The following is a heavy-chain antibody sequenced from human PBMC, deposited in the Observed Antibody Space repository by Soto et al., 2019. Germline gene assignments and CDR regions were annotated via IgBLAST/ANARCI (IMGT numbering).Heavy chain of an antibody. CDR2: ISAYNGNT. J-gene: IGHJ4*02. V-gene: IGHV1-18*01. CDR3: ARDLQVVYGEYVGPVSGRNFDY. Sequence: QVQLVQSGAEVKKPGASVKVSCKASGYTFTSYGISWVRQAPGHGLEWMGWISAYNGNTNYAQKLQGRVTMTTDTSTSTAYMELRSLRSDDTAVYYCARDLQVVYGEYVGPVSGRNFDYWGQGTLVTVSS. D-gene: IGHD4-17*01. CDR1: GYTFTSYG.